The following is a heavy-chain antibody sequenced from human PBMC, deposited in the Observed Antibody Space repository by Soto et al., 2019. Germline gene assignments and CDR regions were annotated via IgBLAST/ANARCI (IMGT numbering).Heavy chain of an antibody. J-gene: IGHJ2*01. CDR2: IFHRGTT. Sequence: QLQLQESGSGLVKPSQTLSRTCAVSGASISSNGYSWSWIRQPPGKGLEWIGYIFHRGTTYYNPSFRSRLSISFDRSKNQFSLNLCSMTAGEPAVYYCAIGRGSSTNCYARWRFDIWGRGTLGMVSS. CDR3: AIGRGSSTNCYARWRFDI. D-gene: IGHD2-2*01. CDR1: GASISSNGYS. V-gene: IGHV4-30-2*01.